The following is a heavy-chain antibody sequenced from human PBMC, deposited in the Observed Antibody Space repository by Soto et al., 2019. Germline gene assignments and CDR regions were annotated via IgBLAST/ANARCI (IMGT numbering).Heavy chain of an antibody. CDR2: INPSGGST. J-gene: IGHJ4*02. CDR1: GYTFTSYY. Sequence: ASVKVSCKASGYTFTSYYMHWVRQAPGQGLEWMGIINPSGGSTSYAQKFQGRVTMTRDTSTSTVYMELSSLRSEDTAVYYCARDAGTYYDSSGPPDYWGQGTLVTVSS. D-gene: IGHD3-22*01. CDR3: ARDAGTYYDSSGPPDY. V-gene: IGHV1-46*01.